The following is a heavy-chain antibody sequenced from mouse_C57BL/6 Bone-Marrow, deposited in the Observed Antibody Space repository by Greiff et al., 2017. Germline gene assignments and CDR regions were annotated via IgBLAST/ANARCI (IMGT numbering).Heavy chain of an antibody. D-gene: IGHD1-1*01. CDR2: IYPGSGNT. V-gene: IGHV1-66*01. CDR3: ARPRIYYYGSSYLMDY. CDR1: GYSFTSYY. Sequence: QVQLQQSGPELVKPGASVKISCKASGYSFTSYYIHWVKKRPGQGLEWIGWIYPGSGNTKYNEKFKGKATLTADTSSSTAYMQLSSLTSEDSAVYYCARPRIYYYGSSYLMDYWGQGTSVTVSS. J-gene: IGHJ4*01.